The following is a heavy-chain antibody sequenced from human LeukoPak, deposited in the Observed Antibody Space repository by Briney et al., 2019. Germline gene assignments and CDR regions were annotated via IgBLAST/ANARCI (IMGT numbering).Heavy chain of an antibody. J-gene: IGHJ6*02. Sequence: SETLSLTCTVSGGSISSYYWNWIRQPPGKGLEWIGYIYYSGSTDYNPSLKSRVTISVDTSKNQFSLKLSSVTAADTAVYYCARDPIWGSYRYYPGYYYYGMDVWGQGTTVTVSS. CDR2: IYYSGST. CDR1: GGSISSYY. V-gene: IGHV4-59*12. CDR3: ARDPIWGSYRYYPGYYYYGMDV. D-gene: IGHD3-16*02.